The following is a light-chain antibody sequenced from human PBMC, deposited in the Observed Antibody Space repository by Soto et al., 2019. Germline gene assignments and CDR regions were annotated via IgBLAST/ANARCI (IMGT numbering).Light chain of an antibody. V-gene: IGLV2-11*01. CDR1: NSDVGRYNA. CDR2: AVS. Sequence: QSALTQPRSVSGSPGQSVTISCTGTNSDVGRYNAVSWYQQLPGKAPKLIISAVSRRPSGVPDRFSGSKSGNTASLTISGLQAEDEADYHCFSYTGSDNWVFGGGTQLTVL. CDR3: FSYTGSDNWV. J-gene: IGLJ2*01.